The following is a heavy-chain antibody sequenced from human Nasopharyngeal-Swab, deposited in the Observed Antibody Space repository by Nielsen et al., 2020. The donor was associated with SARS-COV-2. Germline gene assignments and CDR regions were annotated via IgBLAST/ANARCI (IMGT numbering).Heavy chain of an antibody. V-gene: IGHV3-53*01. D-gene: IGHD6-25*01. CDR2: IYSGGST. CDR3: ARESAAGWY. Sequence: GESLKISCAASGFTVSSNYMSWVRQAPGKGLEWVSVIYSGGSTYYADSVKGRFTISRDNFKNTLYLQMNSLRAEDTAVYYCARESAAGWYWGQGTLVTVSS. J-gene: IGHJ4*02. CDR1: GFTVSSNY.